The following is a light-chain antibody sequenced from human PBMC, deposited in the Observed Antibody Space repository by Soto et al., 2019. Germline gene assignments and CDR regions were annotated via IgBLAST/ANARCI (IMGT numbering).Light chain of an antibody. CDR1: SSDVGGYNY. J-gene: IGLJ1*01. CDR2: EVS. Sequence: QSALTQPASVSGSPGQSITISCTGTSSDVGGYNYVSWYQQHPGKAPKLTIYEVSNRPSGVSNRFSGSKSGNTASLTISGLQAEDEADYYCSSYTSSSTLPYVFGTGTKLTVL. V-gene: IGLV2-14*01. CDR3: SSYTSSSTLPYV.